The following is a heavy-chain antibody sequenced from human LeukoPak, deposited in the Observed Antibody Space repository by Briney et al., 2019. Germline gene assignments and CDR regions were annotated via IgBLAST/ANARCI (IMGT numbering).Heavy chain of an antibody. D-gene: IGHD4-17*01. Sequence: GGALRLSCAASGFTFSSYWMHWVRQAPGKGLVGVSRINTDWSSTSYADSVRGRFTISRDNAKNTLYLQMNSLRAEDTAVYYCARDNYGDYWPWGQGTLVTVSS. CDR1: GFTFSSYW. CDR2: INTDWSST. V-gene: IGHV3-74*01. CDR3: ARDNYGDYWP. J-gene: IGHJ5*02.